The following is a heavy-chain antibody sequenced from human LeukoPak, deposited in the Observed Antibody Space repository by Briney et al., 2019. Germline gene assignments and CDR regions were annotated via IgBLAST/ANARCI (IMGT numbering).Heavy chain of an antibody. Sequence: SETLSLTCTVSGASISSGSHYWSWIRQPAGRGLEWIGRIYASGSTSYNPSLKSRVTMSVDTSKNQFSLKLSSVTAADTAVYYCARGTSFYYYYMDVWGKGTTVTVSS. CDR2: IYASGST. CDR1: GASISSGSHY. D-gene: IGHD2-2*01. J-gene: IGHJ6*03. V-gene: IGHV4-61*02. CDR3: ARGTSFYYYYMDV.